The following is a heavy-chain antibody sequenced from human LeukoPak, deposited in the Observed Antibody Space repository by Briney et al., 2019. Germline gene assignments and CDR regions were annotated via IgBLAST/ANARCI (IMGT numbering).Heavy chain of an antibody. CDR2: IHYSGRS. Sequence: SETLSLTCTVSGGSISTYYWSWIRQPPGKGLEWVGSIHYSGRSNSNPSLTGRLTISVDTSKNQFSLKLSSVTASDTAVYYCERDQTTVTTAAWYFDLWGRGTLVTVSS. D-gene: IGHD4-17*01. V-gene: IGHV4-59*01. CDR1: GGSISTYY. CDR3: ERDQTTVTTAAWYFDL. J-gene: IGHJ2*01.